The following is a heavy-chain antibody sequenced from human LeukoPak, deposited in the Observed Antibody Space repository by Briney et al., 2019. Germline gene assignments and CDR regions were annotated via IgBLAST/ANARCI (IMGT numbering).Heavy chain of an antibody. D-gene: IGHD6-19*01. CDR1: GFTFSSYA. Sequence: GSLRLSCAASGFTFSSYAMSWVRQAPGKGLEWVSAISGSGVSTYYADSVKGRFTISRDNSKNTLYLQMNSLRAEDTAVYYCAKDQRFRAVAGTGTLPASDYWGQGTLVTVSS. CDR3: AKDQRFRAVAGTGTLPASDY. V-gene: IGHV3-23*01. J-gene: IGHJ4*02. CDR2: ISGSGVST.